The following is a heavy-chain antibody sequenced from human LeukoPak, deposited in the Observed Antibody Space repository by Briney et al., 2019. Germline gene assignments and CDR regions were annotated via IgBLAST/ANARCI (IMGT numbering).Heavy chain of an antibody. CDR3: ARGRSGSGASCYHDY. CDR1: GGSFSGYY. J-gene: IGHJ4*02. Sequence: SETLSLTCAVYGGSFSGYYWSWIRQPPGKGLECVGEINHSGSTNYNPSLKSRVTISVDTSKNPFSLKLSSVTAADTAVYYCARGRSGSGASCYHDYWGQGTLVTVSS. V-gene: IGHV4-34*01. CDR2: INHSGST. D-gene: IGHD2-15*01.